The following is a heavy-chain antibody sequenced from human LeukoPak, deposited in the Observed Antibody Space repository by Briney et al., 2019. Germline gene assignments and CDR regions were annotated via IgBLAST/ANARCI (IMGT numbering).Heavy chain of an antibody. CDR2: IYYSGST. J-gene: IGHJ3*02. CDR1: GGSISSYY. V-gene: IGHV4-59*01. Sequence: SETLSLTCTVSGGSISSYYWSWIRQPPGKGLEWIGYIYYSGSTNYNPSLKSRVTISVDTSKNQFSLKLSSVTAADTAVYYCARGAVFAILDAFDIWGQGTMVTVSS. CDR3: ARGAVFAILDAFDI. D-gene: IGHD3-9*01.